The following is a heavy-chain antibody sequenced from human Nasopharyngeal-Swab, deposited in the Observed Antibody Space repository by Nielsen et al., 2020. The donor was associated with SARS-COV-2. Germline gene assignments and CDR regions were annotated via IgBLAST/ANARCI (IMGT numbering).Heavy chain of an antibody. CDR3: ARAGRVGGAFVGLDV. CDR2: INHSERT. Sequence: SETLSLTCAVYGGSFSGFYWNWIRQPPGRGLEWIGEINHSERTNYNPSLKSRITLSVDTSNKQVSLKMRSVTAADTAVYYCARAGRVGGAFVGLDVWGQGTTVTVSS. CDR1: GGSFSGFY. J-gene: IGHJ6*02. D-gene: IGHD4/OR15-4a*01. V-gene: IGHV4-34*01.